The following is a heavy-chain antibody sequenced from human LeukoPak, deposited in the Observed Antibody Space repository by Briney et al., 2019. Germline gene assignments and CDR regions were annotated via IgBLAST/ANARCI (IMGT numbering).Heavy chain of an antibody. CDR1: RGSFRVYY. V-gene: IGHV4-34*01. CDR3: ARGCPKPAFDI. CDR2: INHSAST. J-gene: IGHJ3*02. Sequence: PSETLSLTCAVHRGSFRVYYWSGIRHTPGEGGGWIEEINHSASTNYNPSPKSRITISVDTSRNKCSLKLRSVTAADTAVYYCARGCPKPAFDIWGQGTMVTVSS.